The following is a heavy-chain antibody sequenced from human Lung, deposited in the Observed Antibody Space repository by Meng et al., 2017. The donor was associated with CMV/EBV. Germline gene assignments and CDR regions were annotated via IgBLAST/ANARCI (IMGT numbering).Heavy chain of an antibody. Sequence: FVRSGGEGKKPGALVKLSCKGAGYSFTDYHSHWGRQVPGQGLEWMGWMNPKSGGANYAQKFQGRVTMTRDTSISTAYMELSRLRSDDTAVYYCAREGLVGDLRYFDLWGRGTLVTVSS. CDR1: GYSFTDYH. D-gene: IGHD3-16*01. CDR2: MNPKSGGA. V-gene: IGHV1-2*02. CDR3: AREGLVGDLRYFDL. J-gene: IGHJ2*01.